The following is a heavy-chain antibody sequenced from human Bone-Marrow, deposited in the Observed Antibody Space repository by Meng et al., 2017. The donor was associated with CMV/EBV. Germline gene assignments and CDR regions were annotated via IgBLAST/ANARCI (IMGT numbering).Heavy chain of an antibody. J-gene: IGHJ6*01. D-gene: IGHD4-11*01. CDR1: GFTFSSYS. Sequence: GESLKISCADSGFTFSSYSMNWVRQAPGKGLEWVSSISSSSSYIYYADSVKGRFTISRDNAKNSLYLQMNSLRAEDTAVYYCASVDYSNPYYYYYGMDVWGQGSTVTVSS. V-gene: IGHV3-21*01. CDR3: ASVDYSNPYYYYYGMDV. CDR2: ISSSSSYI.